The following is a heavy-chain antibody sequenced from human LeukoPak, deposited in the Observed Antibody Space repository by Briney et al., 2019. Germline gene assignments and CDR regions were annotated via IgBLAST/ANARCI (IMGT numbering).Heavy chain of an antibody. CDR3: ETSSSATIDYFYDYIDV. V-gene: IGHV4-39*07. CDR1: GGSISSSSYY. CDR2: IYYSGST. Sequence: SETLSLTCTVSGGSISSSSYYWGWIRQPPGKGLEWIGSIYYSGSTYYNPSLESRVTISVDTSKNQFSLKLSSVTAADTAVYYCETSSSATIDYFYDYIDVWGKGTTVTVSS. D-gene: IGHD5-12*01. J-gene: IGHJ6*03.